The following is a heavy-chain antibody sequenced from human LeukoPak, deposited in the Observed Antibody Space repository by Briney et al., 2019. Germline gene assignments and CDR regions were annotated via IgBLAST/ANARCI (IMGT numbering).Heavy chain of an antibody. V-gene: IGHV3-23*01. Sequence: GGSLRLSCAASGFTFSTYAMSWVRQAPGKGLEWVSSISGSGGSTYYADSVKGRFTISRDNSKNTLILHMNSLRAEDTAVYYCAKDSVAYCGGDCYSGFDYWGQGTLVTVSS. CDR1: GFTFSTYA. CDR2: ISGSGGST. CDR3: AKDSVAYCGGDCYSGFDY. J-gene: IGHJ4*02. D-gene: IGHD2-21*01.